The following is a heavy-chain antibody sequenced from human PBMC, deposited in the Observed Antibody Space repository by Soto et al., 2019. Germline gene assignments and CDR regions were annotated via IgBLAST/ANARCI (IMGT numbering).Heavy chain of an antibody. D-gene: IGHD3-22*01. CDR2: IYYSGST. V-gene: IGHV4-39*01. J-gene: IGHJ3*02. CDR1: GGSISSSSYY. Sequence: SETLSLTCTVSGGSISSSSYYWGWIRQPPGKGLEWIGSIYYSGSTYYNPSLKSRVTISVDTSKNQFSLKLSSVTAADTAVYYCAREFYYYDSSGYYSGAFDIWGQGTMVTVSS. CDR3: AREFYYYDSSGYYSGAFDI.